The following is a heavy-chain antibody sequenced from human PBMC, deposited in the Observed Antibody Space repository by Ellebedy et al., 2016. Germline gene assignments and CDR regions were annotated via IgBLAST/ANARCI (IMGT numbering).Heavy chain of an antibody. D-gene: IGHD4-11*01. CDR2: INPNSGGT. V-gene: IGHV1-2*02. CDR3: ARKVGDYSYYYYMDV. CDR1: GYTFTGYY. J-gene: IGHJ6*03. Sequence: ASVKVSXKASGYTFTGYYKHWVRQAPGQGLEWMGWINPNSGGTNYAQKFQGRVTMTRNTSISTAYMELSSLRSEDTAVYYCARKVGDYSYYYYMDVWGKGTTVTVSS.